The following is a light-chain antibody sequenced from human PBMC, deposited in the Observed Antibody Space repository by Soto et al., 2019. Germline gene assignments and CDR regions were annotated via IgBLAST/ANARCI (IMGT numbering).Light chain of an antibody. Sequence: IQLTQSPSSLSASVGDRVTITCRASQGISSYLAWYQQKPGKAPKLLIYAASTLQSGVPSRFSGSGSETDFTLTISSLQPEDFATYYCPQLDSYPLTFGPGTKVDLK. CDR1: QGISSY. CDR3: PQLDSYPLT. V-gene: IGKV1-9*01. J-gene: IGKJ3*01. CDR2: AAS.